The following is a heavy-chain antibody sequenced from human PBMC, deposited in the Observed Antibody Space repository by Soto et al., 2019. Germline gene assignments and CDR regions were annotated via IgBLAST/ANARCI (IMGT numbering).Heavy chain of an antibody. Sequence: QVQLQESGPGLVKPSQTLSLTCTVSGGSISSSGYYWSWIRQHPGKGLEWIGYIYYSGRTYYNPSLESRGTISVDTSKNQFSLKLSSVTAADTAVYYCARGGSGGEDPWGQGTLVTVSS. D-gene: IGHD2-21*01. CDR1: GGSISSSGYY. CDR2: IYYSGRT. CDR3: ARGGSGGEDP. J-gene: IGHJ5*02. V-gene: IGHV4-31*03.